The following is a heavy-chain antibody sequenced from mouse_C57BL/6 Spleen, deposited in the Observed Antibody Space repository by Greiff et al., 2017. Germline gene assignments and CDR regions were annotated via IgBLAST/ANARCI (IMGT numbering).Heavy chain of an antibody. D-gene: IGHD1-1*01. CDR1: GYHITNTY. J-gene: IGHJ4*01. Sequence: VQLQQSVAELVRPGASVKLSCTASGYHITNTYMHWVKQRPGQSLEWIGRIAPANGNTKSNPKFKGKATITADPSSNTAYLQLSSLTSEDTAIYYCARADSRYAMDYWGQGTSVTVSS. CDR3: ARADSRYAMDY. CDR2: IAPANGNT. V-gene: IGHV14-3*01.